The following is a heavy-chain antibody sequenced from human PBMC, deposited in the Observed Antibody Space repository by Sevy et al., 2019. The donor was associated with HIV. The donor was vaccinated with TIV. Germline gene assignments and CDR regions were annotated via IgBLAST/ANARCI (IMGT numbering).Heavy chain of an antibody. J-gene: IGHJ5*02. V-gene: IGHV4-59*13. D-gene: IGHD6-13*01. CDR2: ISYSGST. CDR1: GGSISTYY. Sequence: SETLSLTCTVSGGSISTYYWGWIRQPPGKGLEWIAYISYSGSTNYNPSLQSRVTISVDTSKSQFSLRLSSVTVADTAVYYWARYDRIAATGANWFDPWGQGTLVTVSS. CDR3: ARYDRIAATGANWFDP.